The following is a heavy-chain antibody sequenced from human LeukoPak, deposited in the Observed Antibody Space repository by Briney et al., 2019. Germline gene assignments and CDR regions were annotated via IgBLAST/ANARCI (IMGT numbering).Heavy chain of an antibody. J-gene: IGHJ4*02. Sequence: GASVKVSCKASGGTFSSYAISWVRQAPGQGLEWMGGIIPIFGTANYAQKFQGRVTITADESTSTAYMELSSLRSEDTAVYYCAREGSGLRPQGDFDYWGQGTLVTVSS. V-gene: IGHV1-69*13. CDR1: GGTFSSYA. D-gene: IGHD5-12*01. CDR2: IIPIFGTA. CDR3: AREGSGLRPQGDFDY.